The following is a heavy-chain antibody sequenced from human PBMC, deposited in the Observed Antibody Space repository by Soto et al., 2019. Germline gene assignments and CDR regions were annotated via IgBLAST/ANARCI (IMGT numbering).Heavy chain of an antibody. J-gene: IGHJ4*02. V-gene: IGHV1-46*01. D-gene: IGHD3-22*01. Sequence: GASVKVSCKASGYTFTSYYMHWVRQAPGQGLEWMGIINPSGGSTSYAQKFQGRVTMTRDTSTSTVYMELSSLRSEDTAVYYCARERSYYYDSSGFPPDYWGQGTLVTVSS. CDR2: INPSGGST. CDR1: GYTFTSYY. CDR3: ARERSYYYDSSGFPPDY.